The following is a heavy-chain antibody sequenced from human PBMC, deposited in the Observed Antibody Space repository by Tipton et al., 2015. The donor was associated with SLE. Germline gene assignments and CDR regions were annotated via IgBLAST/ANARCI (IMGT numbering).Heavy chain of an antibody. D-gene: IGHD2-15*01. V-gene: IGHV4-39*07. CDR3: ARDRCSGGGCYFDF. CDR1: GGSISSSSYY. CDR2: ISHSGST. J-gene: IGHJ4*02. Sequence: TLSLTCTVSGGSISSSSYYWGWIRQPPGKGLEWIGEISHSGSTNYNPSLKSRVTISVDTSKNQFSLKLSSVTAADTAVYYCARDRCSGGGCYFDFWGLGALVTVSS.